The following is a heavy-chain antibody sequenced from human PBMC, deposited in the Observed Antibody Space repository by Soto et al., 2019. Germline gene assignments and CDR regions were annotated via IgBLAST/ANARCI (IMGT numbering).Heavy chain of an antibody. V-gene: IGHV4-59*04. J-gene: IGHJ4*02. Sequence: SETLSLTCTVSGGSISSYYWSWIRQPPGKGLEWIGYIYYSGNTYYNPSLKGRVTISLDTSKNQFSLRLNSVTAADTAVYYCARSSIKPQVFMYPFDSWSQGTLVTVSS. CDR3: ARSSIKPQVFMYPFDS. D-gene: IGHD3-3*01. CDR1: GGSISSYY. CDR2: IYYSGNT.